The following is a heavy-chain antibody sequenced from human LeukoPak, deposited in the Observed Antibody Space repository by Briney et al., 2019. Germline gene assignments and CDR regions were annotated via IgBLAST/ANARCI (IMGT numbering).Heavy chain of an antibody. Sequence: GGSLRLSCAASGFAFSSYAMHWVSQAPGKGLEWVAVISYDGSKEYYADSVKGRFTISRDNSENTLYLQIDSLRVEDTAVYYCARDRVMGTIAFDAFDIWGQGTMVTVSS. CDR3: ARDRVMGTIAFDAFDI. CDR1: GFAFSSYA. D-gene: IGHD2-21*01. J-gene: IGHJ3*02. V-gene: IGHV3-30-3*01. CDR2: ISYDGSKE.